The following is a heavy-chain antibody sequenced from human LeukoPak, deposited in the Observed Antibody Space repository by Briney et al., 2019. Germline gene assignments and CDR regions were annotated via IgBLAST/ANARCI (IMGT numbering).Heavy chain of an antibody. D-gene: IGHD3-22*01. Sequence: PSQTLSLTCTVSGGSLSSGDYYWSWIRQPPGKGLEWIGYIYYSGSTYYNPSLKSRVTISVDTSKNQFSLKLSSVTAADTAVYYCAREPSYDSSGIDYWGQGTLVTVSS. V-gene: IGHV4-30-4*08. CDR3: AREPSYDSSGIDY. CDR2: IYYSGST. J-gene: IGHJ4*02. CDR1: GGSLSSGDYY.